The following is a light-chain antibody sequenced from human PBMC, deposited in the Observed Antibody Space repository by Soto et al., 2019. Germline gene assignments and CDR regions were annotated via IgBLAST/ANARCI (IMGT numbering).Light chain of an antibody. CDR3: QQSYSTLST. V-gene: IGKV1-39*01. CDR2: AAS. J-gene: IGKJ1*01. Sequence: DNPFTHYPSSLSSFLGDRVRITFLASQSISSYLNWYQQKPGKAPKLLIYAASSSQSGVPSSFSGSGAGTVFTLTISRLQPEDFATYYCQQSYSTLSTFGQGTKVDI. CDR1: QSISSY.